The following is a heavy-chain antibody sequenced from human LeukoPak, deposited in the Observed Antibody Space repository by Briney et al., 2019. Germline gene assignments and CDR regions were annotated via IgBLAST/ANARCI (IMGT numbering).Heavy chain of an antibody. J-gene: IGHJ4*02. V-gene: IGHV3-23*01. Sequence: GGSLRLSCAVSGFTFSSYAMNWVRQAPGKGLEWVSIIYGNGATTDYADSVKGRFTISRDDSKNTLYLQMNSLRAEGTAVYYCARKYSGFDYWGQGTLVTVSS. CDR3: ARKYSGFDY. CDR2: IYGNGATT. D-gene: IGHD5-12*01. CDR1: GFTFSSYA.